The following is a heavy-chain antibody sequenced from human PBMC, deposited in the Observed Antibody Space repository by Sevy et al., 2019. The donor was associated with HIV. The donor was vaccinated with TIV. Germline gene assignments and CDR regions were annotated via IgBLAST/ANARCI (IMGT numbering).Heavy chain of an antibody. D-gene: IGHD5-18*01. Sequence: GGSLRLSCAASGFTFSSYGMHWVRQAPGKGLEWVAIIWYDGSNKKYADSVKGRFSISRDNSKNTLYLQMNSLRAEDTAVYYCVREGVGGYSYSLDCWGQGTLVTVSS. CDR3: VREGVGGYSYSLDC. J-gene: IGHJ4*02. V-gene: IGHV3-33*01. CDR2: IWYDGSNK. CDR1: GFTFSSYG.